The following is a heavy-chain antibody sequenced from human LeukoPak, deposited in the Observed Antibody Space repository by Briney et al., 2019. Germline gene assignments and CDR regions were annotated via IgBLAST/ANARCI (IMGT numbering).Heavy chain of an antibody. V-gene: IGHV3-30-3*01. Sequence: GGSLRPSCAASGFTFSSYAMSWVRQAPGKGLEWVAVISYDGSNKYYADSVKGRFTISRDNSKNTLYLQMNSLRAEDTAVYYCARDAAYYYGMDVWGQGTTVTVSS. CDR2: ISYDGSNK. J-gene: IGHJ6*02. CDR1: GFTFSSYA. CDR3: ARDAAYYYGMDV.